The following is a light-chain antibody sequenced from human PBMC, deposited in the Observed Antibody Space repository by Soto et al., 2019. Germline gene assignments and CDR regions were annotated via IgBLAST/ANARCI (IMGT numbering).Light chain of an antibody. CDR3: QKYNSAPRT. Sequence: DIQMTQSPSSLSASVGDRGTITCRASQGISNFLAWYQQKPGKVPKLLMYAASTLQSGVPSRFSGSGSGTDLTLTISSRQSDDVATYYCQKYNSAPRTFGQGTKVEIK. CDR2: AAS. CDR1: QGISNF. V-gene: IGKV1-27*01. J-gene: IGKJ1*01.